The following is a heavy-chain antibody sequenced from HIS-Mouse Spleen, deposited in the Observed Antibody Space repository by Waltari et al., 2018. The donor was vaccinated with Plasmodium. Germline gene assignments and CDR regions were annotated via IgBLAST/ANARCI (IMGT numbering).Heavy chain of an antibody. D-gene: IGHD7-27*01. CDR2: IYSGGST. CDR1: GFTVSSNY. Sequence: EVQLVESGGGLIQPGGSLRLSCAASGFTVSSNYMSWVRKAPGKGLEWVSVIYSGGSTYDADSVKGRFTISRDNSKNTLYLQMNSLRAEDTAVYYCARDQGTGDITQWEAFDIWGQGTMVTVSS. V-gene: IGHV3-53*01. CDR3: ARDQGTGDITQWEAFDI. J-gene: IGHJ3*02.